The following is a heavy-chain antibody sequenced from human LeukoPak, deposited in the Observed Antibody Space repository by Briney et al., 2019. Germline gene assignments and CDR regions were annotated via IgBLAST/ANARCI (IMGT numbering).Heavy chain of an antibody. CDR3: ARLGYCSSTNCYQSGFDP. Sequence: GGTLRLSCAASGFTFSSYAMSWVRQAPGKGLEWVSAISCSGGSTYYADSVKGRFTISRDNSKNTLYLQMNSRRAEDTAVYYCARLGYCSSTNCYQSGFDPWGQGTLVTVSS. D-gene: IGHD2-2*01. CDR2: ISCSGGST. CDR1: GFTFSSYA. J-gene: IGHJ5*02. V-gene: IGHV3-23*01.